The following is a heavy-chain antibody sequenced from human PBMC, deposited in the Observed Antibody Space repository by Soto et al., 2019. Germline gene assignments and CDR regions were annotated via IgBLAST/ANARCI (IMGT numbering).Heavy chain of an antibody. D-gene: IGHD3-22*01. Sequence: PGGSLRRSCAASGFTFSSYSMNWVRKAPGKGLEWVSSISSSRSYIYYADSVKDRFTISRDNAKNSLYLQMSSLRAEDTAVYYCARDHYYDTSGYPNCFDPWGQGTLVTVSS. J-gene: IGHJ5*02. V-gene: IGHV3-21*01. CDR1: GFTFSSYS. CDR2: ISSSRSYI. CDR3: ARDHYYDTSGYPNCFDP.